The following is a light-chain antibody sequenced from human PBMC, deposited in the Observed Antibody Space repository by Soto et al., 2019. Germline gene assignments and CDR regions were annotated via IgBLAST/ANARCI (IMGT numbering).Light chain of an antibody. Sequence: QSALTQPASVSGSPGQSITISCTGTSSDVGSYNLVSWYQQYPGKAPKLMIYEDIERPSGVSNRFSGSKSGNTASLTISGLQTVEEADSYCCSYAGALSLVFGGGTNLTVL. CDR3: CSYAGALSLV. J-gene: IGLJ2*01. V-gene: IGLV2-23*01. CDR1: SSDVGSYNL. CDR2: EDI.